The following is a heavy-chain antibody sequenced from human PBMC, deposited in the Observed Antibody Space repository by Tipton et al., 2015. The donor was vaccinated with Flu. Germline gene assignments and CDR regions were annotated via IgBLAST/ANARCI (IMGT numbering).Heavy chain of an antibody. J-gene: IGHJ5*02. Sequence: TLSLTCSVSGDSVGSDYFWGWIRQSPGMGLEWIGNVHQTGNTYYNPSLRSRVTIAIDRPKNQFSLRLTSVTAADTAVYFCARRDYSIYVSEPKNWFDPWGQGTLVTVS. CDR3: ARRDYSIYVSEPKNWFDP. V-gene: IGHV4-38-2*01. D-gene: IGHD4-11*01. CDR2: VHQTGNT. CDR1: GDSVGSDYF.